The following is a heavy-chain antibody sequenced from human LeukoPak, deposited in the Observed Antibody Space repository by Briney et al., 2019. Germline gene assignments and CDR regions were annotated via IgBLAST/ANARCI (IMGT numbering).Heavy chain of an antibody. J-gene: IGHJ4*02. Sequence: GGSLRLSCAASGFTFSSYAMSWVRQAPGKGLEWVSAISGSGGSTYYADSVKGRFTISRDNSKNTLYLQMNSLRAEDTAVYYCARAHLVGKDYDFWSGYPHWDYWGQGTLVTVSS. CDR1: GFTFSSYA. D-gene: IGHD3-3*01. CDR3: ARAHLVGKDYDFWSGYPHWDY. V-gene: IGHV3-23*01. CDR2: ISGSGGST.